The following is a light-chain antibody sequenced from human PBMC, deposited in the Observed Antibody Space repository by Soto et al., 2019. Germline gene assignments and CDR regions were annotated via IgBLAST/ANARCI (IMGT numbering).Light chain of an antibody. CDR1: NSNIGTNT. J-gene: IGLJ1*01. CDR2: TNN. V-gene: IGLV1-44*01. Sequence: QSVLTQPPSASATPGQRVTISCSGSNSNIGTNTVNWYQQLPGTAPRLLIYTNNQRPSGVPQRFSGSKTGTSASLAIGGLQSEDGADYYCAAWDDSLSAYVFGTGTKVTVL. CDR3: AAWDDSLSAYV.